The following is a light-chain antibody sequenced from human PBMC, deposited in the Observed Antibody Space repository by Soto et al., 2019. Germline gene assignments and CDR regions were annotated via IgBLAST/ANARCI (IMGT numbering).Light chain of an antibody. CDR2: STG. CDR1: TGAVTTGYY. V-gene: IGLV7-43*01. Sequence: QTVVTQEPSLTVSPGGTVTLTCASSTGAVTTGYYPNWIQQKPGQAPRTLIYSTGNKHSWTPARFSGSLLGGRAALTLSGAQPEDEAGYYCLLYYGGARIFGGGTQLTVL. CDR3: LLYYGGARI. J-gene: IGLJ2*01.